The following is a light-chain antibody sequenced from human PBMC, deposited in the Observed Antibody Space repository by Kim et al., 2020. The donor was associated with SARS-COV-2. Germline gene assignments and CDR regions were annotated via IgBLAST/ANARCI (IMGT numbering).Light chain of an antibody. CDR1: QSLVYSDGNIY. J-gene: IGKJ3*01. V-gene: IGKV2-30*01. CDR2: KVS. CDR3: MQGTHWPFT. Sequence: PAPISFRSSQSLVYSDGNIYLNWFHQRPGQSPRRLMYKVSNRDSGVPDRFSGSGSGTDFTLQISRVEAEDVGVYYCMQGTHWPFTFGPGTKVDIK.